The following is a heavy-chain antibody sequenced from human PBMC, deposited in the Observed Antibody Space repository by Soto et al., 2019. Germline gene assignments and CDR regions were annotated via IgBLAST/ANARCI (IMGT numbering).Heavy chain of an antibody. V-gene: IGHV2-5*02. D-gene: IGHD7-27*01. CDR1: GFSLSTSGVG. CDR2: IYCDDDK. CDR3: AHTELGTKLDY. J-gene: IGHJ4*02. Sequence: QITLKESGPTLVKPTQTLTLTCTFSGFSLSTSGVGVGWIRQPPGKALEWLALIYCDDDKRYSPSLKSRLTITKDTSKNQVVLTMTNMDPVDTATYYCAHTELGTKLDYWGQGTLVTVSS.